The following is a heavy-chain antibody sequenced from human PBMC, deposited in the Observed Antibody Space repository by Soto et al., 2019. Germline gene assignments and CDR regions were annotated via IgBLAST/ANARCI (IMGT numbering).Heavy chain of an antibody. CDR3: ARARTIIGPHNWFDP. CDR2: LNPNSGNT. Sequence: QVQLVQSGAEVKKPGASVQVSCKASGYTFTSYDIHWVRQATGQGLEWMGWLNPNSGNTGYAQKFKGRVTMTRNTSISKAYMELSSRRSEDTSVYYCARARTIIGPHNWFDPWGPGTLGTGSS. J-gene: IGHJ5*02. D-gene: IGHD2-8*01. V-gene: IGHV1-8*01. CDR1: GYTFTSYD.